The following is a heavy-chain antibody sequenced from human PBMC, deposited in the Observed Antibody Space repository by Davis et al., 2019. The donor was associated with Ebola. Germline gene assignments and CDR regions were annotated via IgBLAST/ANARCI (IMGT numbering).Heavy chain of an antibody. D-gene: IGHD2-2*01. CDR3: ARSSSSHGLDV. CDR1: GYTFTGNY. Sequence: ASVKVSCKASGYTFTGNYVNWVRQAPGQGLEWMGWIDPNSGGTNYAQKFQGWVNMTRDTSISTAYMELSRLRSDDAAVYYCARSSSSHGLDVWSQGTTVTVSS. J-gene: IGHJ6*02. CDR2: IDPNSGGT. V-gene: IGHV1-2*04.